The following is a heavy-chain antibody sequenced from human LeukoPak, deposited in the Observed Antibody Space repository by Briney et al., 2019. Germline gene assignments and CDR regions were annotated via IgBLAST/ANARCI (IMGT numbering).Heavy chain of an antibody. CDR1: GGSISSYY. J-gene: IGHJ5*02. V-gene: IGHV4-59*01. D-gene: IGHD5-18*01. CDR2: IYYSGST. Sequence: SETLSLTCTVSGGSISSYYWSWIRQPPGRGLECSGYIYYSGSTNYNPSLKRRVTISVDTSNNQSYLKLSSVTAADTAVYYCARDERVGGYSYGYEEGWFDPWGQGTLVTVSS. CDR3: ARDERVGGYSYGYEEGWFDP.